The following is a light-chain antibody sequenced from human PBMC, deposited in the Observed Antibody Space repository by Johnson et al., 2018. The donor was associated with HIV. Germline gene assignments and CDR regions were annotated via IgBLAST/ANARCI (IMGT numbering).Light chain of an antibody. CDR2: DNN. CDR3: GTWDSSLRVGV. CDR1: SSNIGNNF. V-gene: IGLV1-51*01. J-gene: IGLJ1*01. Sequence: QSVLTQPPSVSAAPGQRVTRSYSGSSSNIGNNFVSWFRQLPLRAPKVLIFDNNKRPSGIPDRFSGSKSGTSATLGITGLQTGDEADYYCGTWDSSLRVGVFGTGTKVTVL.